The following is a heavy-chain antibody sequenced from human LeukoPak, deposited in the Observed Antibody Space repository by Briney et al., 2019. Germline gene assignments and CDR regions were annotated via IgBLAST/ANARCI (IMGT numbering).Heavy chain of an antibody. CDR3: ARQPSSGGYSSSWYVDY. Sequence: GESLKISCKGFGYSFTSYWIGWVRQMPGKGLECMGIIYPGDSDTRYSPSFQGQVTISADKSISTAYLQWSSLKASDTAMYYCARQPSSGGYSSSWYVDYWGQGTLVTVSS. D-gene: IGHD6-13*01. V-gene: IGHV5-51*01. CDR2: IYPGDSDT. J-gene: IGHJ4*02. CDR1: GYSFTSYW.